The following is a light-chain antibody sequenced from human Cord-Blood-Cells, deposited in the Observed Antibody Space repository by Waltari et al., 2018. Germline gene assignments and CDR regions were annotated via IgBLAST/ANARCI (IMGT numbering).Light chain of an antibody. Sequence: EIVFTQSPATMSLSAGVRATLSCRASHSVSSYLAWYQQKPGQAPRLLSSDAFNRATGIPARFTGREYGTHCTITISSLATEEFAVYDCQQRSNWPPTFGQGTTVEI. V-gene: IGKV3-11*01. CDR3: QQRSNWPPT. J-gene: IGKJ1*01. CDR2: DAF. CDR1: HSVSSY.